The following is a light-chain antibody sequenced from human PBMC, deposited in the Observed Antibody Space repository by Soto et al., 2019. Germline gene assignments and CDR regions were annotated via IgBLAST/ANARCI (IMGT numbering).Light chain of an antibody. Sequence: EFVLTQSPGTLSLSPGERAILSCRASQTVNNNYLAWCQQKPGQAPRLLIYGASTRATGTPARFSGSGSGTEFTLTISSLQSEDFAVYYCQQYDNWPPTWTFGQGTKVYIK. CDR2: GAS. J-gene: IGKJ1*01. CDR1: QTVNNNY. V-gene: IGKV3-15*01. CDR3: QQYDNWPPTWT.